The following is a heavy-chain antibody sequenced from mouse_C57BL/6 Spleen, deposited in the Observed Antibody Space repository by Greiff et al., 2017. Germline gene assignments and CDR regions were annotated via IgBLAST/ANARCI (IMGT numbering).Heavy chain of an antibody. CDR3: ARDQGYITTVEDWYFDV. CDR2: ISDGGSYT. V-gene: IGHV5-4*01. Sequence: EVQLLQSGGGLVKPGGSLKLSCAASGFTFSSYAMSWVRQTPEKRLEWVATISDGGSYTYYPDNVKGRCTISRDKAKHNLYLQMSHLKSEDTAMYYCARDQGYITTVEDWYFDVWGTGTTVTVSS. J-gene: IGHJ1*03. CDR1: GFTFSSYA. D-gene: IGHD1-1*01.